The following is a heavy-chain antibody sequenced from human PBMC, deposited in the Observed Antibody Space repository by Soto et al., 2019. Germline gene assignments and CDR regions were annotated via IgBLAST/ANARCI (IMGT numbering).Heavy chain of an antibody. J-gene: IGHJ6*02. V-gene: IGHV1-69*13. Sequence: ASVKVSCKASGGTFSSYAISWVRQAPGQGLEWMGGIIPIFGTANYAQKFQGRVTITADESTSTAYMELSSLRSEDTAVYYCARARYGSYYYYGMDVWGQGTKVTVSS. D-gene: IGHD5-18*01. CDR1: GGTFSSYA. CDR2: IIPIFGTA. CDR3: ARARYGSYYYYGMDV.